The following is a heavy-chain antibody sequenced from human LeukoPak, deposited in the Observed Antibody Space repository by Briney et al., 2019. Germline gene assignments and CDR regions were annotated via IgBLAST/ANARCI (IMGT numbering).Heavy chain of an antibody. D-gene: IGHD2-2*01. CDR1: GYSISSGYY. CDR2: IYHSGST. J-gene: IGHJ5*02. Sequence: SETLSLTCTVSGYSISSGYYWGWIRQPPGKGLEWIGSIYHSGSTYYNPSLKSRVTISVDTSKNQFSLKLSSVTAADTAVYCCARVVVPAALSEGNWFDPWGQGTLVTVSS. CDR3: ARVVVPAALSEGNWFDP. V-gene: IGHV4-38-2*02.